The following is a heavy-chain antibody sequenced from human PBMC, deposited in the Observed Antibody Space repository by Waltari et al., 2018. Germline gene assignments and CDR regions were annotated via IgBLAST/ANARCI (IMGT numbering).Heavy chain of an antibody. J-gene: IGHJ5*02. Sequence: EVQLVQSGAEVKKPGATVKISCKVSGYTFTDYYMHWVQQAPGKGLEWMGLVDREDGATIYAEKFQGRVTITADTSTDTAYMGLSSLRVEDTAVYYCATLAPGYSSSWNWFDPWGQGTLVTVSS. CDR3: ATLAPGYSSSWNWFDP. CDR2: VDREDGAT. CDR1: GYTFTDYY. V-gene: IGHV1-69-2*01. D-gene: IGHD6-13*01.